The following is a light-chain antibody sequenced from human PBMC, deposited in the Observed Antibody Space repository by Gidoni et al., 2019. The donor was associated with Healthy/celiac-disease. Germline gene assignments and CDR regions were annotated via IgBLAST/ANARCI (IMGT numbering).Light chain of an antibody. CDR1: QSILHSDGTSS. Sequence: DIVITQTLHSLSVTPGQPASIYCKSSQSILHSDGTSSLYWYLPNPGQPPQIRFYEVSNRFSGVPDMFSGIVSVTDFTLNISRFEAEYVGVYYFIQSRQLPCTFGQWTQLEIK. CDR3: IQSRQLPCT. J-gene: IGKJ2*01. CDR2: EVS. V-gene: IGKV2D-29*01.